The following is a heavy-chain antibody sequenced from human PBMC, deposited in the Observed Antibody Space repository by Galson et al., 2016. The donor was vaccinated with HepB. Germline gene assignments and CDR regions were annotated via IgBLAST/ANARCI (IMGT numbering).Heavy chain of an antibody. J-gene: IGHJ3*02. V-gene: IGHV3-23*01. D-gene: IGHD6-6*01. CDR3: ARDKGTASRPVFDI. CDR1: RFTFNNYA. CDR2: ISGRDGST. Sequence: SLRLSCAASRFTFNNYAMNWVRQAPGKGLEWVSFISGRDGSTYYADSVKGRFTISRDNSKNTLDLQMNSLRADDTAVYYCARDKGTASRPVFDIWGQGTMVTVSS.